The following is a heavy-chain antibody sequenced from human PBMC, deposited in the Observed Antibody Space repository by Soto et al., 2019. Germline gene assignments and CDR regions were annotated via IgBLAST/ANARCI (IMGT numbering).Heavy chain of an antibody. CDR2: ISAYNGNT. CDR1: GYTFTSYG. Sequence: ASVKVSCKASGYTFTSYGISWVRQAPGQGLEWMGWISAYNGNTNYAQKLQGRVTMTTDTSTSTAYMELRSLRSDDTAVYYCARDCSSTSCYGGWYYYGMDVWGQGTTVTAPS. D-gene: IGHD2-2*01. V-gene: IGHV1-18*04. CDR3: ARDCSSTSCYGGWYYYGMDV. J-gene: IGHJ6*02.